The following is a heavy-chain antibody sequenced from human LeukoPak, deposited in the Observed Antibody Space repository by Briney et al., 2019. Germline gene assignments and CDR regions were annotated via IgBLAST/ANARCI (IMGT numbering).Heavy chain of an antibody. J-gene: IGHJ4*02. Sequence: SETLSLTCTVSDGSISNYYWSWIRQPPGKGLEWIGYIYYSGSTNYNPSLKSRVTISVDTSKNQFSLKLSSVTAADTAVYYCARHSSGYYYLDYWGQGTLVTVSS. CDR3: ARHSSGYYYLDY. V-gene: IGHV4-59*01. CDR2: IYYSGST. D-gene: IGHD3-22*01. CDR1: DGSISNYY.